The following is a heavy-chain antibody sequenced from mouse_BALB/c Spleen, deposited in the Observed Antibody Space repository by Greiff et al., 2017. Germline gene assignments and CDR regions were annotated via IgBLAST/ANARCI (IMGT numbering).Heavy chain of an antibody. J-gene: IGHJ4*01. Sequence: VQLQQSGAELVKPGASVKLSCTASGFNIKDTYMHWVKQRPEQGLEWIGRIDPANGNTKYDPKFQGKATITADTSSSTAYMELLSLTSEDSAVYYCARREGYGNYAMDYWGQGTSVTVSS. CDR2: IDPANGNT. D-gene: IGHD2-1*01. CDR3: ARREGYGNYAMDY. CDR1: GFNIKDTY. V-gene: IGHV14-3*02.